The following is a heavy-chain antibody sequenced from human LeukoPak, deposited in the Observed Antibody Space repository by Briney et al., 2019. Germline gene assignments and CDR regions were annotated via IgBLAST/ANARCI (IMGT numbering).Heavy chain of an antibody. V-gene: IGHV4-4*07. CDR1: GVSTSSGY. CDR3: ARGYGSGSYST. Sequence: SETLSLTCIVSGVSTSSGYWSWIRQPAGKGLEWMGHTSTSVPTYYNPSLKSRVTMSLDTSGNHFSLKLNSVTAADTAVYYCARGYGSGSYSTWGQGTLVTVSS. D-gene: IGHD3-10*01. J-gene: IGHJ5*02. CDR2: TSTSVPT.